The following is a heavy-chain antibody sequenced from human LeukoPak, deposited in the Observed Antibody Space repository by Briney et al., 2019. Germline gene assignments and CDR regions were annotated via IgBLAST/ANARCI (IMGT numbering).Heavy chain of an antibody. J-gene: IGHJ6*02. Sequence: SEPLSLTCTVSGASISTYYWSWIRPPPGKGLGWIGFIHYSGSTNYNPSLKSRVTISVDTSKNHISLNLSSVTAADTAVYYCATTPVTNYYYYGLDVWGQGTTVTVSS. D-gene: IGHD4-17*01. CDR1: GASISTYY. V-gene: IGHV4-59*01. CDR3: ATTPVTNYYYYGLDV. CDR2: IHYSGST.